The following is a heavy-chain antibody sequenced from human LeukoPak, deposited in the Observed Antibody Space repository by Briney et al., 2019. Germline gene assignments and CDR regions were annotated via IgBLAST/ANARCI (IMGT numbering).Heavy chain of an antibody. J-gene: IGHJ4*02. CDR3: ARAYSSGWYLN. V-gene: IGHV4-59*01. CDR2: IYYSGST. Sequence: PSETLSLTCTVSGGSLSSYYWSWIRQPPGKGPEWIGYIYYSGSTNYNPSLKSRVTISVDTSKNQSSLKLSSVTAADTAVYYCARAYSSGWYLNWGQGTLVTVSS. CDR1: GGSLSSYY. D-gene: IGHD6-19*01.